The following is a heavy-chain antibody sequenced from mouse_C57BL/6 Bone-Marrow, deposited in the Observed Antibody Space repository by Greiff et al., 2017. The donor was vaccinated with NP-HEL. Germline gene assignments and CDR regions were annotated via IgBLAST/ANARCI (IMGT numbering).Heavy chain of an antibody. CDR2: IDPSDSYT. CDR3: ARDITTGVAKRGY. J-gene: IGHJ2*01. V-gene: IGHV1-59*01. CDR1: GYTFTSYW. Sequence: VQLQQPGAELVRPGTSVKLSCKASGYTFTSYWMHWVKQRPGQGLEWIGVIDPSDSYTNYNQKFKGKATLTVDTSSSTAYMQLSSLTSEDSAVYYCARDITTGVAKRGYWGQGTTLTVSS. D-gene: IGHD1-1*01.